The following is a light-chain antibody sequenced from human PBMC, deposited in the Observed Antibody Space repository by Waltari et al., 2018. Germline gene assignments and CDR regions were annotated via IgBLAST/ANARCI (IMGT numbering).Light chain of an antibody. CDR2: DAS. V-gene: IGKV1-9*01. J-gene: IGKJ1*01. Sequence: DLQLTQSPSFLSASVGDRVTITCRASHGISSYLAWYQQKPGKAPKLLIYDASTLQSGVPSRFSGSGSGTEFTLTISGLQPEDFETYYCQQLNSYRLLLGKGTKVEIK. CDR3: QQLNSYRLL. CDR1: HGISSY.